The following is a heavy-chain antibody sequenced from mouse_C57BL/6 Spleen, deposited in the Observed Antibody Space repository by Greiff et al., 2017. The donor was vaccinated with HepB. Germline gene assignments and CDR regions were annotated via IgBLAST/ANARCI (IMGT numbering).Heavy chain of an antibody. V-gene: IGHV1-64*01. CDR2: IHPNSGST. J-gene: IGHJ2*01. CDR1: GYTFTSYW. Sequence: QVQLQQPGAELVKPGASVKLSCKASGYTFTSYWMHWVKQRPGQGLEWIGMIHPNSGSTNYNEKFKSKATLTADKSSSTAYMQLSSLTSEDSAVYYCASPGSRAEYYFDYWGQGTTLTVSS. CDR3: ASPGSRAEYYFDY. D-gene: IGHD1-1*01.